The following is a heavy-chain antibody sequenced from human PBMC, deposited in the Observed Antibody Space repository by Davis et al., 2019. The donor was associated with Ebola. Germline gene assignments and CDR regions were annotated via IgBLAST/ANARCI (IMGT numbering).Heavy chain of an antibody. V-gene: IGHV4-39*01. CDR3: ARGDYAGSSFDY. CDR2: LFYSGRT. Sequence: MPSETLSLTCTVSGGSISSSDYYWGWIRQPPGKGLEWIGSLFYSGRTFHNPSLKSRVTMSVDTSKSQFSLKLSSVTAADTAVYYCARGDYAGSSFDYWGQGTLVTVSP. D-gene: IGHD4-23*01. CDR1: GGSISSSDYY. J-gene: IGHJ4*02.